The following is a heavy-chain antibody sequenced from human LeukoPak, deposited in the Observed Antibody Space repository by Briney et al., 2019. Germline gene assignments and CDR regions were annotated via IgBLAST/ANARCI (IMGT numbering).Heavy chain of an antibody. V-gene: IGHV1-2*02. Sequence: ASVKVSCKASGYTFTGYYMHWVLQAPGQGLEWMGWINPNSGGTNYAQKFQGRVTMTRDTSISTAYMELSRLRSDDTAVYYCARDYYDSSGYSLVGAFDIWGQGTMVTVSS. D-gene: IGHD3-22*01. CDR3: ARDYYDSSGYSLVGAFDI. CDR2: INPNSGGT. CDR1: GYTFTGYY. J-gene: IGHJ3*02.